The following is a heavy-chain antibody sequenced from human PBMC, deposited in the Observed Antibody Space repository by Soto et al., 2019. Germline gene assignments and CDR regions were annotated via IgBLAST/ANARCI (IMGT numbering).Heavy chain of an antibody. CDR3: ARDREAARPGWFDP. Sequence: SVKVSFKASCYPFTTYGLSWVRQAPGQGLEWLGWISAYNGNTNYAQKFQGRVTMTTDTPTSTAYMELRSLRSDDTAVYYCARDREAARPGWFDPWGQGTLVTVSS. D-gene: IGHD6-6*01. J-gene: IGHJ5*02. CDR2: ISAYNGNT. V-gene: IGHV1-18*04. CDR1: CYPFTTYG.